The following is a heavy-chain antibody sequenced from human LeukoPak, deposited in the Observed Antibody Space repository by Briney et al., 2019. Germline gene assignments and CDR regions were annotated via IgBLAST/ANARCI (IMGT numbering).Heavy chain of an antibody. CDR1: GGTFSSYA. CDR2: IIPILGIA. J-gene: IGHJ4*02. V-gene: IGHV1-69*04. D-gene: IGHD5-12*01. Sequence: SVKVSCKASGGTFSSYAISWVRQAPGQGLEWMGRIIPILGIANYAQKFQGRVTITADKSTSTAYMELSSLRSEDTAVYYCASTDTVATIRGYYFDYWGQGTLATVSS. CDR3: ASTDTVATIRGYYFDY.